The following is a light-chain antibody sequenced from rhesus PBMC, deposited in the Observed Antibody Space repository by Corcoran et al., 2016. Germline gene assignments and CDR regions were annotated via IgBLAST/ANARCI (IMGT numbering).Light chain of an antibody. V-gene: IGKV1-66*01. Sequence: DIQMTQSPSSLSASVGYRVTITCRASQDINYYLSWYQQKPGKAPKPLILYASSLETGDPSRFSGSGSGTDYTLNITNLQPEDIATYCCPQYYLSPDSFGQGTKVGIK. J-gene: IGKJ2*01. CDR3: PQYYLSPDS. CDR1: QDINYY. CDR2: YAS.